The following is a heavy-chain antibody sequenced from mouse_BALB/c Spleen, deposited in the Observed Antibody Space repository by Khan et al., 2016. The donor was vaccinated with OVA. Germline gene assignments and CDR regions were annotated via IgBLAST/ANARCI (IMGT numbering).Heavy chain of an antibody. V-gene: IGHV5-4*02. CDR1: GFTFSDYY. CDR2: ISDGGSST. D-gene: IGHD1-1*02. J-gene: IGHJ3*01. Sequence: EVELVESGGGLVKPGGSLKLSCAASGFTFSDYYMYWVRQTPEKRLEWVATISDGGSSTFYPDSVKGRFTISRDNAKNNLDLQMSSLKSEDTAIYYGAGAGYGGFAYWGHGTLVTVSA. CDR3: AGAGYGGFAY.